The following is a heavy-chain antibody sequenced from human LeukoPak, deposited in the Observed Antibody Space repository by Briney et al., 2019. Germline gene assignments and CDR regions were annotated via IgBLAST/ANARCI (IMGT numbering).Heavy chain of an antibody. J-gene: IGHJ4*02. D-gene: IGHD1-26*01. CDR1: GYTFTNYY. Sequence: ASVKVSCKASGYTFTNYYMHWVRPAPGLGFEWMGWINPKSGGTSYPQKFQGRLTMTRDTSISTAYMELSRLRSDDTAVYYCVPSANYYYFDYWGPGTLVTVSS. CDR2: INPKSGGT. V-gene: IGHV1-2*02. CDR3: VPSANYYYFDY.